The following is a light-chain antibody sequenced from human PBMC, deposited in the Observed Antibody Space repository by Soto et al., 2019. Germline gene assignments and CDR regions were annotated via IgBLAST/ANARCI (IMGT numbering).Light chain of an antibody. Sequence: EIVSTQSPGTLSLSPGEGATLSCRASQSVDSSYLAWYQQKPGQAPRLLIYRASSRATGIPDRFSGSGSGTDFTLTISRLEPEDFAVYYCQQYSSSPRTFGQGTKVEIK. J-gene: IGKJ1*01. V-gene: IGKV3-20*01. CDR1: QSVDSSY. CDR3: QQYSSSPRT. CDR2: RAS.